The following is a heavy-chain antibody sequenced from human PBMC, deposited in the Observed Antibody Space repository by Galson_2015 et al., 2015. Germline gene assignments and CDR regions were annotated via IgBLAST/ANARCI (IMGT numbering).Heavy chain of an antibody. D-gene: IGHD5-12*01. CDR1: GYSFTSYW. CDR3: ARHLGSTVHVGGYDSRLGSPTTDKGSPYYYYYGMDV. J-gene: IGHJ6*02. CDR2: IYPGDSDT. Sequence: QSGAEVKKPGESLKISCKGSGYSFTSYWIGWVRQMPGKGLEWMGIIYPGDSDTRYSPSFQGQVTISADKSIRPACLQWSSLKASDTAMYYCARHLGSTVHVGGYDSRLGSPTTDKGSPYYYYYGMDVWGQGTTVTVSS. V-gene: IGHV5-51*01.